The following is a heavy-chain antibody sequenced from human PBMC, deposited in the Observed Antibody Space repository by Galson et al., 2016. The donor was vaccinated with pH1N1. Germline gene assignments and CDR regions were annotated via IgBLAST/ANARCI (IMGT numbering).Heavy chain of an antibody. CDR1: GFSFSTYG. J-gene: IGHJ4*02. V-gene: IGHV3-23*01. CDR3: VRHLARPDSGLRNDPFDS. CDR2: ISASGDDT. D-gene: IGHD5-12*01. Sequence: SLRLSCAASGFSFSTYGMSWVRQAPGKGLDWVSGISASGDDTFYAHTVRGRFTISRDNSKNTLYLQMNSLTAADTAIYYCVRHLARPDSGLRNDPFDSWAQGTLVTVSS.